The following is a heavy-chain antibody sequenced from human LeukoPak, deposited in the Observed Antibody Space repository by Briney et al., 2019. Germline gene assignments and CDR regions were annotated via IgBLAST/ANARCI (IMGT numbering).Heavy chain of an antibody. V-gene: IGHV4-59*01. CDR2: IYYSGST. D-gene: IGHD2-2*01. J-gene: IGHJ3*02. Sequence: SETLSLTCTVSGGSISSYYWSWIRQPPGKGLEWIGYIYYSGSTIYNPSLKRRVTISVNTSTNQFSLKLSSVTAADTAVYDCARGTFLEEVPAAWGAFDIWGQGTMVTVSS. CDR3: ARGTFLEEVPAAWGAFDI. CDR1: GGSISSYY.